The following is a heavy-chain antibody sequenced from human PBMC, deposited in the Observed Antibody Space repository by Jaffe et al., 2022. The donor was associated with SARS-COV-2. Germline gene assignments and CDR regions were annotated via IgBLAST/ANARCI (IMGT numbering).Heavy chain of an antibody. CDR1: GFTVSSNY. CDR2: IFSGGST. V-gene: IGHV3-53*04. Sequence: EVQLVESGGGLVQPGGSLRLSCAASGFTVSSNYMSWVRQAPGKGLEWVSIIFSGGSTNYADSVKGRFTISRHNSMNTLYLQMNSLTAEDTAVYYCATGLGCSGGSCYDYWGHGTLVTVSS. J-gene: IGHJ4*01. CDR3: ATGLGCSGGSCYDY. D-gene: IGHD2-15*01.